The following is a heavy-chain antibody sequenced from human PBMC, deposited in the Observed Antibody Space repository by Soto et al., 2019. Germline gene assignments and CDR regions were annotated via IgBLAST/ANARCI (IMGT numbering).Heavy chain of an antibody. J-gene: IGHJ5*02. V-gene: IGHV1-69*02. CDR3: ARGNCSSTSCLYNWFDP. CDR2: IIPILGIA. D-gene: IGHD2-2*01. Sequence: QVQLVQSGAEVKKPGSSVKVSCKASGGTFSSYTISWVRQAPGQGLEWMGRIIPILGIANYAQKFQGRVTITADKSTSXXYMELSSLRSEDTAVYYCARGNCSSTSCLYNWFDPWGQGTLVTVSS. CDR1: GGTFSSYT.